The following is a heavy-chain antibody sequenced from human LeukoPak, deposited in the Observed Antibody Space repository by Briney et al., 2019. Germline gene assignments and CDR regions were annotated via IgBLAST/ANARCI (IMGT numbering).Heavy chain of an antibody. CDR3: ARVSGVTMIVGSRPFDY. CDR2: MNLNSGGT. V-gene: IGHV1-2*02. CDR1: GYTFTGYY. D-gene: IGHD3-22*01. Sequence: ASVKVSCKASGYTFTGYYMHWVRQAPGQGLERMGWMNLNSGGTNYAQKCQGRVTRTRDTSISTPHMELSRRRSDDTAVYYCARVSGVTMIVGSRPFDYWGQGTLVTVSS. J-gene: IGHJ4*02.